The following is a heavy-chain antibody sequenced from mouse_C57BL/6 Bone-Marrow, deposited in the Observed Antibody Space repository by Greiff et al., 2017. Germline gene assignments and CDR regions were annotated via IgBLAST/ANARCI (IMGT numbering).Heavy chain of an antibody. D-gene: IGHD1-1*01. J-gene: IGHJ4*01. Sequence: VKLMESGAELARPGASVKLSCKASGYTFTSYGISWVKQRTGQGLEWIGEIYPRSGNTYYNEKFKGKATLTADKSSSTAYMELRSLTSEDSAVYFCARDYGSRHYAMDYWGQGTSVTVSS. CDR3: ARDYGSRHYAMDY. CDR2: IYPRSGNT. V-gene: IGHV1-81*01. CDR1: GYTFTSYG.